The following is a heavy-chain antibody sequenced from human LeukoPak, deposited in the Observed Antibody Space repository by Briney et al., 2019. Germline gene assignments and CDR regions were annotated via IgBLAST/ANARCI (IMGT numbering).Heavy chain of an antibody. Sequence: SETLSLTCAVYGGSFSDYFWSWIRQPPGKGLEWIGEINHSGITNYNPSLKNRVTISVDTSKNQFSLRLSSVTAADTAVYSCARQYKEDNSYYPRYFDDWGQGILVTVSS. CDR3: ARQYKEDNSYYPRYFDD. CDR2: INHSGIT. V-gene: IGHV4-34*01. D-gene: IGHD1-26*01. CDR1: GGSFSDYF. J-gene: IGHJ4*02.